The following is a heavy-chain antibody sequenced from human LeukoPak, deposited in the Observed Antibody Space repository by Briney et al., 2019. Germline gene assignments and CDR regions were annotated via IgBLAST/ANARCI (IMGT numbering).Heavy chain of an antibody. V-gene: IGHV4-34*01. J-gene: IGHJ4*02. CDR3: ARGGTYSDFWLTDY. CDR2: IDHGGRT. D-gene: IGHD1-14*01. Sequence: PSETLSLTCAGYGGYFSGHYRSWIRQSPGKGLEWIGEIDHGGRTNYNPALKSRVTISIDTSKNQLSLKLSSVTAADTAVYYCARGGTYSDFWLTDYWGQGTLVTVSS. CDR1: GGYFSGHY.